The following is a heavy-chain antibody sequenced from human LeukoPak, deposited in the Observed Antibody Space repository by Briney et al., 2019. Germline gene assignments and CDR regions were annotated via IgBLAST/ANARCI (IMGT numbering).Heavy chain of an antibody. D-gene: IGHD3-16*02. CDR3: TTWGSYRYTVVSDY. J-gene: IGHJ4*02. CDR2: IRSKAYGGTT. Sequence: GGSLRLSCTASGFTFGDYAMSWVRQAPGKGLEWVGFIRSKAYGGTTEYAASVKGRFTISRDDSKSIAYLQMNSLKTEDTAVYYCTTWGSYRYTVVSDYWGQGTLSPSPQ. CDR1: GFTFGDYA. V-gene: IGHV3-49*04.